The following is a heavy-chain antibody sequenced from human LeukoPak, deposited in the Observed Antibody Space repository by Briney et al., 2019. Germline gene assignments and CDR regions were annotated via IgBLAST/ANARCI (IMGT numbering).Heavy chain of an antibody. CDR1: GFTFSSYG. CDR3: AKDKWASDYGGNPPSGH. J-gene: IGHJ4*02. D-gene: IGHD4-23*01. V-gene: IGHV3-30*18. CDR2: ISYDGSNK. Sequence: TGGSLRLSCAASGFTFSSYGMHWVRQAPGKGLEWVAVISYDGSNKYYADSVKGRFTISRDNSKNTLYLQMNSLRAEDTAVYYCAKDKWASDYGGNPPSGHWGQGTLVTVSS.